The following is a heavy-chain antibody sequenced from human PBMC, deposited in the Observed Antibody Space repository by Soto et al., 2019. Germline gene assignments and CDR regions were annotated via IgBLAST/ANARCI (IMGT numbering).Heavy chain of an antibody. D-gene: IGHD3-3*01. Sequence: ASVKVSCKASGYTFTGYYMHWVRQAPGQGLEWMGWINPNSGGTNYAQKFQGWVTMTRDTSISTAYMELSRLRSDNTAVYYFARSYDFWSGYPPLDYYYGMDVWGQGTTVTVSS. V-gene: IGHV1-2*04. CDR2: INPNSGGT. J-gene: IGHJ6*02. CDR1: GYTFTGYY. CDR3: ARSYDFWSGYPPLDYYYGMDV.